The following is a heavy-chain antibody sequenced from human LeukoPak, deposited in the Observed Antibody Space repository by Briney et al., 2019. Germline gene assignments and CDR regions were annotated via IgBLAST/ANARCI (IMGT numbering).Heavy chain of an antibody. Sequence: GASVKVSCRASGGTFSSYALSWVRQAPGQGLEWMGGIIPIFGTKNYAQTFQGRVTITADESTSTAYMELSSLRSEDTAVYYCARRRSYYDSSGYTFDIWGQGTMVTVSS. CDR3: ARRRSYYDSSGYTFDI. D-gene: IGHD3-22*01. CDR1: GGTFSSYA. J-gene: IGHJ3*02. CDR2: IIPIFGTK. V-gene: IGHV1-69*13.